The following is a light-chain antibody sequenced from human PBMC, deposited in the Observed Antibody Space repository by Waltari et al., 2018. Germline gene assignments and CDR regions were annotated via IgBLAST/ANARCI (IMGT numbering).Light chain of an antibody. Sequence: IQLTQSPSSLSASVGDRVTITCRANQGVNVYLACYQQKPGKAPKLLIYAASTLQSGVSSRFSGSGSGTDFTLTINSLQPEDIATYYCQQFNASPRTFGQGTNVEIK. CDR3: QQFNASPRT. CDR1: QGVNVY. V-gene: IGKV1-9*01. CDR2: AAS. J-gene: IGKJ1*01.